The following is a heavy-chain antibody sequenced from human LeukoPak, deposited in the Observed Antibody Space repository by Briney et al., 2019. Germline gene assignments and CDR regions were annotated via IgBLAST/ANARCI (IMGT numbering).Heavy chain of an antibody. D-gene: IGHD6-6*01. J-gene: IGHJ4*02. CDR1: GGSISSYY. CDR3: ARRALEENYFDY. V-gene: IGHV4-4*07. CDR2: VYTRGGT. Sequence: SETLSLTCTVSGGSISSYYWSWVRQPAGKGLEYIGLVYTRGGTNYNPSLKSRVTISLDTSTNQFSLKLSSVTAADTAVYYCARRALEENYFDYWGQGTLVTVSS.